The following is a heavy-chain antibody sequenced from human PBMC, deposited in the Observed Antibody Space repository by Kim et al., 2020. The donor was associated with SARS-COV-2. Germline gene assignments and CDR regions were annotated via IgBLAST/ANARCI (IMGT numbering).Heavy chain of an antibody. D-gene: IGHD6-13*01. J-gene: IGHJ4*02. CDR3: AALSSSSWYGRYYFDY. CDR1: GGTFSSYA. V-gene: IGHV1-69*13. CDR2: IIPIFGTA. Sequence: SVKVSCKASGGTFSSYAISWVRQAPGQGLEWMGGIIPIFGTANYAQKFQGRVTITADESTSTAYMELSSLRSEDTAVYYCAALSSSSWYGRYYFDYWGQGTLVTVSS.